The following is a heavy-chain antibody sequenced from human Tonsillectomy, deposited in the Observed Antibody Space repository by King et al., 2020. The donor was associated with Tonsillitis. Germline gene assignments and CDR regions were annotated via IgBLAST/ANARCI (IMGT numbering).Heavy chain of an antibody. CDR1: GFSFSDYS. CDR3: AGVLLGSWINYFDY. V-gene: IGHV3-11*05. Sequence: VQLVESGGGLVKPGGSLRLSCAASGFSFSDYSMTWIRQAPGKGLEWISYISSSSDYTKYADSVKGRFTISRDNAKNSLYLQMNSLRAEDTAVYYCAGVLLGSWINYFDYWGQGTLVTVSS. CDR2: ISSSSDYT. J-gene: IGHJ4*02. D-gene: IGHD2-2*03.